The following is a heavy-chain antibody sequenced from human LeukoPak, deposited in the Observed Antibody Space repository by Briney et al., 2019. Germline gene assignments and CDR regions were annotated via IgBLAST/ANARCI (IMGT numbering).Heavy chain of an antibody. CDR3: ARDRLWFGGDGDY. CDR2: IYYSGST. J-gene: IGHJ4*02. V-gene: IGHV4-31*03. Sequence: KSSETLSLTCTVSGGSISSGGYYWSWIRQHPGKGLEWIGYIYYSGSTYYNPSLKSRVTISVDTSKNQFSLKLSSVTAADTAVYYCARDRLWFGGDGDYWGQGTLVTVSS. D-gene: IGHD3-10*01. CDR1: GGSISSGGYY.